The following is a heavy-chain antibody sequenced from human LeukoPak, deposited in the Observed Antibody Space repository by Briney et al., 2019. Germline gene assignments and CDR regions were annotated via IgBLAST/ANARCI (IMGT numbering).Heavy chain of an antibody. CDR1: GFTISSYA. CDR2: ISYDGSNK. D-gene: IGHD4-11*01. CDR3: ARDTSQSNTVTYFDY. J-gene: IGHJ4*02. Sequence: GRSLRLSCAASGFTISSYAMHWVRQAPGKGLEWVAVISYDGSNKYYADSVKGRFTISRDNSKNTLYLQMNSLRAEDTAVYYCARDTSQSNTVTYFDYWGQGTLVTVSS. V-gene: IGHV3-30*01.